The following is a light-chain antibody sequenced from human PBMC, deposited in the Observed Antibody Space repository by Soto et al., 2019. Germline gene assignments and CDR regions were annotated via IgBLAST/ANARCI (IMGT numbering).Light chain of an antibody. J-gene: IGLJ1*01. CDR1: SSDVGGYNY. Sequence: QSVLTQPASVSGSPGQSVAISCTGTSSDVGGYNYVSWYQQHPGKAPKLMIYEVNKRPSGVPDRFSGSKSGNTASLTVSGLQAEDEAAYYCSSYAGSSNVFGTGTKVTVL. CDR3: SSYAGSSNV. V-gene: IGLV2-8*01. CDR2: EVN.